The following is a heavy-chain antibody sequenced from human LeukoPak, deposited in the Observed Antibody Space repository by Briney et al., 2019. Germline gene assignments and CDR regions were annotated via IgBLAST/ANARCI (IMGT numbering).Heavy chain of an antibody. CDR2: IYYSGST. Sequence: SETLSLTCAVSGGSFSGYYWTWIRQHPGKGLEWIGYIYYSGSTYYNPSLKSRVTISVDTSKNQFSLKLSSVTAADTAVYYCARVWAGIAARRLTFDYWGQGTLVTVSS. CDR3: ARVWAGIAARRLTFDY. CDR1: GGSFSGYY. J-gene: IGHJ4*02. V-gene: IGHV4-31*11. D-gene: IGHD6-6*01.